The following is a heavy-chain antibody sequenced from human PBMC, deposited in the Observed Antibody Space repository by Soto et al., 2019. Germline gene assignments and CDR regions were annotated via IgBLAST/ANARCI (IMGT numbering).Heavy chain of an antibody. J-gene: IGHJ4*02. Sequence: SETLSLTCTVSGGSISSYYWIWIRQPPGKGLEWIGYIYYSGSTNYNPSLKSRVTISVDTSKNQFSLKLSSVTAADTAVYYCARGSVAGPLDYWGQGTLVTVSS. V-gene: IGHV4-59*01. D-gene: IGHD6-19*01. CDR3: ARGSVAGPLDY. CDR1: GGSISSYY. CDR2: IYYSGST.